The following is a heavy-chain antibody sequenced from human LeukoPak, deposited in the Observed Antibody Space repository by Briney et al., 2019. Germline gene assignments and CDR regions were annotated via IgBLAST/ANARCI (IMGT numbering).Heavy chain of an antibody. V-gene: IGHV4-34*01. CDR1: GGSFSGYY. J-gene: IGHJ4*02. Sequence: SETLSLTCAVYGGSFSGYYWSWIRQPPGKGLEWIGEINHSGSTNYNPSLKSRVTISVDTSKNQFSLKLSSVTAADTAVYYCARAGDQYSYGYDYWGQGPLVTVSS. D-gene: IGHD5-18*01. CDR3: ARAGDQYSYGYDY. CDR2: INHSGST.